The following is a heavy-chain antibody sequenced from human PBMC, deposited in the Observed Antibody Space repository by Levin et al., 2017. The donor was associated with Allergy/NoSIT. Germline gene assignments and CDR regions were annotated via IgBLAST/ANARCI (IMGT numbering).Heavy chain of an antibody. Sequence: GESLKISCAASGFTFSDYYMTWIRQAPGKGLEWVSYISSSGSTIYYADSVKGRFTISRDNAKNSLYLQMNSLRAEDTAVYYCASVWKTPSTSGAFDIWGQGTMVTVSS. J-gene: IGHJ3*02. D-gene: IGHD2-2*01. CDR2: ISSSGSTI. CDR3: ASVWKTPSTSGAFDI. CDR1: GFTFSDYY. V-gene: IGHV3-11*01.